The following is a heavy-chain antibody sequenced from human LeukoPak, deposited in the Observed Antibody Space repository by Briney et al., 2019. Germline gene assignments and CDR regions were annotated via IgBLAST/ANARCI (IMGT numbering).Heavy chain of an antibody. V-gene: IGHV3-21*01. D-gene: IGHD3-22*01. CDR1: GFTFSSYS. Sequence: GGSLRLSCAASGFTFSSYSMNWVRQAPGKGLEWVSSISSSSSYIYYADSVKGRFTISRDNAKNSLYLQMNSLRAEDTAVYYCARDQSIGYRYYYDSSGLIDYWGQGTLVTVSS. CDR2: ISSSSSYI. CDR3: ARDQSIGYRYYYDSSGLIDY. J-gene: IGHJ4*02.